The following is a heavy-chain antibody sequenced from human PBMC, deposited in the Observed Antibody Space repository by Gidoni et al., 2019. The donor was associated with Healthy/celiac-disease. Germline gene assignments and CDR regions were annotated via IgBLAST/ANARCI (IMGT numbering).Heavy chain of an antibody. CDR3: ARPFWYDYSNYGAAFDI. Sequence: EVQLVESGGGLVKPGGSLRLSCAASGFPFSSDSMNWVRQAPGKGLEWVSSIRSRRSYIYYAASVKGRFTISRDNAKTSLYLQMTSLRAEDTAVSYCARPFWYDYSNYGAAFDIWGQGTMVTVSS. J-gene: IGHJ3*02. CDR1: GFPFSSDS. V-gene: IGHV3-21*01. D-gene: IGHD4-4*01. CDR2: IRSRRSYI.